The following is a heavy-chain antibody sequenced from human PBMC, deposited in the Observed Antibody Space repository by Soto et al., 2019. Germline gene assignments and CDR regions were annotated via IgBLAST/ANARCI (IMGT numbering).Heavy chain of an antibody. D-gene: IGHD2-15*01. Sequence: LRISCASSGFTFSSSCMHSVRQAPAKGLEWVAVKSYDGSNKYCADSVKGQFTISRDTSKNTLYLQMNRLRAEDTAVYYCAKDREYCSGGRCASYVMDVWGQGITVTVS. CDR3: AKDREYCSGGRCASYVMDV. V-gene: IGHV3-30*18. CDR1: GFTFSSSC. CDR2: KSYDGSNK. J-gene: IGHJ6*02.